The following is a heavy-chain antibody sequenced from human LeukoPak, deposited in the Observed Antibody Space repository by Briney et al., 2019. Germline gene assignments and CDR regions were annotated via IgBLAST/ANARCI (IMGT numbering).Heavy chain of an antibody. D-gene: IGHD2-2*01. Sequence: ASVKVSCKASGGTFNSYAISWVRQAPGQGLEWMGGIIPIFGTANYAQKFQGRVTITADESTSTAYMELSSLRSEDTAVYYCASQYCSSTSCWDYWGQGTLVTVSS. CDR2: IIPIFGTA. V-gene: IGHV1-69*13. CDR3: ASQYCSSTSCWDY. J-gene: IGHJ4*02. CDR1: GGTFNSYA.